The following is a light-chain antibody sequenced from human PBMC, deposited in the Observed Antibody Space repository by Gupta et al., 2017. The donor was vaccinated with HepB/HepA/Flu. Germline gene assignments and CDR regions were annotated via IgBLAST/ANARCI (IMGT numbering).Light chain of an antibody. V-gene: IGKV3-20*01. CDR2: GAS. CDR1: QSVSSSY. Sequence: ELVLTQSPGTLSLSPGERATLSCRASQSVSSSYLAWYQQKPGQAPRLLIYGASSRATGIPDRFSGSGSGTDFTLTISRLETEDVAVYYCQQYGSAPGTFGQGTKVEIK. J-gene: IGKJ1*01. CDR3: QQYGSAPGT.